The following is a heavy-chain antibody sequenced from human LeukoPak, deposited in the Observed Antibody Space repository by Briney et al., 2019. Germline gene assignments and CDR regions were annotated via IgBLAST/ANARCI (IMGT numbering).Heavy chain of an antibody. J-gene: IGHJ4*02. V-gene: IGHV3-9*01. D-gene: IGHD4-23*01. Sequence: GRSLRLSCAASGFTFDDYAMHWVRQAPGKGLEWVSGISWNSGSIGYADSVKGRFTISRDNAKNSLYMQMNSLRAEDTALYYCAKDINGGFIFDYWGQGTLVTVSS. CDR3: AKDINGGFIFDY. CDR2: ISWNSGSI. CDR1: GFTFDDYA.